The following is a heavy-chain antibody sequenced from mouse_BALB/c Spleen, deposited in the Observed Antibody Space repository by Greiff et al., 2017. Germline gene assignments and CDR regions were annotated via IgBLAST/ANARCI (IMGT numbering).Heavy chain of an antibody. CDR1: GFTFSSYT. Sequence: EVQVVESGGGLVKPGGSLKLSCAASGFTFSSYTMSWVRQTPEKRLEWVATISSGGSYTYYPDSVKGRFTISRDNAKNTLYLQMSSLKSEDTAMYYCTREDYGKIRFDYWGQGTTLTVSS. CDR3: TREDYGKIRFDY. D-gene: IGHD2-1*01. J-gene: IGHJ2*01. CDR2: ISSGGSYT. V-gene: IGHV5-6-4*01.